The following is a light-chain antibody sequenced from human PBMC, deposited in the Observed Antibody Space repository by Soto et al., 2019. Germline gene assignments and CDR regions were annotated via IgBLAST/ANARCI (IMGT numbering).Light chain of an antibody. CDR2: AAS. Sequence: IQLTQSPSSLSASVGDRVTIISGAIKDFAFFLAWYQQKPGEAPKLLIYAASTLYGGVPSRFSGSGSGTDFALTITSLQAEDFATYYCQQLRMYPSTFGGGTKVEIK. CDR1: KDFAFF. V-gene: IGKV1-9*01. CDR3: QQLRMYPST. J-gene: IGKJ4*01.